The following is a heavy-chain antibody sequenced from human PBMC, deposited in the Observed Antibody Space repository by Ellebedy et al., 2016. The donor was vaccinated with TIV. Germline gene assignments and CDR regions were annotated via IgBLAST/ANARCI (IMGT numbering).Heavy chain of an antibody. CDR2: IYYSGST. CDR3: AITKYHILGWFHFDD. CDR1: GGSISDYY. D-gene: IGHD2-21*01. Sequence: MPSETLSLTCTASGGSISDYYCSWIRQPPGKGLEWLGDIYYSGSTNYNPSLKSRVSISVDTSKNQFSLKLTSVTSADTAVYYCAITKYHILGWFHFDDWGLGTLVTVSS. J-gene: IGHJ4*02. V-gene: IGHV4-59*01.